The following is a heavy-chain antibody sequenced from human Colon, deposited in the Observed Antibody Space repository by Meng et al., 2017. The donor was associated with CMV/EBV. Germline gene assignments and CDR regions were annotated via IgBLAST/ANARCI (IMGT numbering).Heavy chain of an antibody. CDR1: GFNFKVYT. V-gene: IGHV3-21*01. CDR2: ISGSNDFI. J-gene: IGHJ6*02. Sequence: GGSLRLSCVASGFNFKVYTMNWVCQAPGKGLEWIASISGSNDFIYYADSVKGRFTVSRDNAKNSLHLQINSLRAEDTAVYYCARLGGVPAALLLWGQGTTVTVSS. CDR3: ARLGGVPAALLL. D-gene: IGHD2-2*01.